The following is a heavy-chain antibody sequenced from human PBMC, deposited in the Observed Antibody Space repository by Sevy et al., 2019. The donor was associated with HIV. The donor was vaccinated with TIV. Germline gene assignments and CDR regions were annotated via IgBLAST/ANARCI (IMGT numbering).Heavy chain of an antibody. D-gene: IGHD3-22*01. Sequence: GGSLRLSCAASAFTFSNYGMHWVRQAPGKGLEWVAFISYDGSNEYYADSVKGRFTISRDNSKNTLYLQMNSLRAEDTALYYCAGSYSDTTGSRGFDPWGLGTLVTVSS. CDR3: AGSYSDTTGSRGFDP. CDR2: ISYDGSNE. CDR1: AFTFSNYG. J-gene: IGHJ5*02. V-gene: IGHV3-30*03.